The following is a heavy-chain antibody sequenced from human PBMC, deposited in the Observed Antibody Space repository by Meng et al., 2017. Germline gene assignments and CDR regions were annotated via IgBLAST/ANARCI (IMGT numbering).Heavy chain of an antibody. CDR3: VRGRFGAPLDV. CDR1: GYTFTTYY. V-gene: IGHV1-2*02. Sequence: QVQLVQSGAEGKKPGASVKVSCKASGYTFTTYYIHWVRQAPGQGLEWMGWINPNTGGTNYAQKFQDRVTMTRDTSSRSVYMDLTRLRYEDTAVYYCVRGRFGAPLDVWGQGSTVTVSS. J-gene: IGHJ6*02. CDR2: INPNTGGT. D-gene: IGHD3-10*01.